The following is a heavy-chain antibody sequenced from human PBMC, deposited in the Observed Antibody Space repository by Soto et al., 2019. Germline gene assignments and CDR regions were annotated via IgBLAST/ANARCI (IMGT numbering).Heavy chain of an antibody. Sequence: QVQLVQYGAEVKEPGSSVRVSCKASGGTFDNFIMNWVRQTPGQGLEWMGGIVPMLGTPTYAEKFKGRVTISATGSTSTMYMEVTSLRSEDTALYYCARNGTYSSSLSQYSGMDVWCQGKTVSFSS. CDR3: ARNGTYSSSLSQYSGMDV. D-gene: IGHD1-26*01. CDR2: IVPMLGTP. CDR1: GGTFDNFI. V-gene: IGHV1-69*01. J-gene: IGHJ6*02.